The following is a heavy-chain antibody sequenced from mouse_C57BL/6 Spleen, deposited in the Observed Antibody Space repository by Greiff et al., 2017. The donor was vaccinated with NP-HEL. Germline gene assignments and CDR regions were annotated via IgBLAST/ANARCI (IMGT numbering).Heavy chain of an antibody. V-gene: IGHV5-17*01. D-gene: IGHD3-1*01. CDR3: AGGGGLAMDY. J-gene: IGHJ4*01. Sequence: EVQVVESGGGLVKPGGSLKLSCAASGFTFSDYGMHWVRQAPEKGLEWVAYISSGSSTIYYADTVKGRFTISRDNAKNTLFLQMASLRSEEPALYFCAGGGGLAMDYWGQGTSVTVSS. CDR2: ISSGSSTI. CDR1: GFTFSDYG.